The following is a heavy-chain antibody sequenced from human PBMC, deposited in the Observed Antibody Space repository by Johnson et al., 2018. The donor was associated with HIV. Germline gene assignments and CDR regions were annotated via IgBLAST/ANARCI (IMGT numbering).Heavy chain of an antibody. CDR3: ARARQGAVVKWGPGKMDAFDI. CDR2: IGTAGDT. CDR1: GFTFSSYD. Sequence: VQLVESGGGVVQPGRSLRLSCAASGFTFSSYDMHWVRQATGKGLEWVSAIGTAGDTYYPGSVKGRFNISRANAKNALYLQMHSLRAEDTAVYYCARARQGAVVKWGPGKMDAFDIWGQGTMVTVSS. V-gene: IGHV3-13*01. D-gene: IGHD4-23*01. J-gene: IGHJ3*02.